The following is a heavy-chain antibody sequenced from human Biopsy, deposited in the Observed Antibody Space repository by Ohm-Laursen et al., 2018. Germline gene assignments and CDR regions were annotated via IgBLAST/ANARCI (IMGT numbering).Heavy chain of an antibody. CDR2: NIPILGTG. CDR1: EGTFSNYG. V-gene: IGHV1-69*06. Sequence: GSSVKVSCKAPEGTFSNYGVNWVRQAPGQGLEWLGGNIPILGTGNYAHQFQDRVTFVADTSTSTATMELRSLRSDDTAVYYCATKLTGYFHHWGQGTLVIVSS. CDR3: ATKLTGYFHH. J-gene: IGHJ1*01. D-gene: IGHD3-9*01.